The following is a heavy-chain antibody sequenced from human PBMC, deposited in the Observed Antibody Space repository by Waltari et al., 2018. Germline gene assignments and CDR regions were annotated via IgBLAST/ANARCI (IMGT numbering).Heavy chain of an antibody. CDR3: TRALWLGELYDY. J-gene: IGHJ4*02. CDR1: GFTFTRSL. Sequence: EVQLDESGGGLVQHGGSLRLSCSASGFTFTRSLMNWVRQAPGKGLVWVARINSDGSSTTYADSVKGRFTISRDNAKNTVYLQMNSLRVEDTAVYYCTRALWLGELYDYWGQGTLVTVSS. V-gene: IGHV3-74*01. D-gene: IGHD3-10*01. CDR2: INSDGSST.